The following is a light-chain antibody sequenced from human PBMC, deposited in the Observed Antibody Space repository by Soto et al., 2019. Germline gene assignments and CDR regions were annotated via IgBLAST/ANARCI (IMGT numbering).Light chain of an antibody. J-gene: IGKJ1*01. CDR1: QGIRND. V-gene: IGKV1-17*01. CDR3: QQYGSSGT. CDR2: AAA. Sequence: DIQMTQSPSSLSASVGDRVTITCRASQGIRNDLGWYQQKPGKAPKRLIYAAASLQGGVPSRFSGSGSGTDFTLTISRLEPEDFAVYYCQQYGSSGTFGQGTKVDIK.